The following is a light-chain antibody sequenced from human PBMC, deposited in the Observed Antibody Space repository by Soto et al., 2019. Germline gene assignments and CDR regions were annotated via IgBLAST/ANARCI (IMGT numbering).Light chain of an antibody. J-gene: IGKJ4*01. CDR3: QQRNNWPPGLT. Sequence: EVVLTQSPATLSLSPGDTATLSYRASQSVGTYLGWYQQKPGQAPRLLIYDASNRATGIPARFSGSGSGTDFTLTISNLEPEDFAFYYCQQRNNWPPGLTFGGGTKVEIK. CDR1: QSVGTY. CDR2: DAS. V-gene: IGKV3-11*01.